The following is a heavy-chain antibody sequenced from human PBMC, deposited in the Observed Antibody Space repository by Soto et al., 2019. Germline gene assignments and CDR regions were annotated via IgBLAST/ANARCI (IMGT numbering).Heavy chain of an antibody. CDR2: INPSGGST. D-gene: IGHD6-13*01. CDR1: GETFSSYF. V-gene: IGHV1-46*01. CDR3: ARDGVAAAEYYYYGMDV. J-gene: IGHJ6*02. Sequence: ICCEACGETFSSYFMAGALQTTGQRFEWMGIINPSGGSTSYAQKFQGRVTMTRDTSTSTVYMELSSLRSEDTAVYYCARDGVAAAEYYYYGMDVWGQGTTVTVSS.